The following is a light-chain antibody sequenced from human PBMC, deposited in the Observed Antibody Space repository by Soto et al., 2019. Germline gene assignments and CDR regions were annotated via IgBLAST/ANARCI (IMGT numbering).Light chain of an antibody. CDR1: SSDVGGYNF. CDR2: EVT. J-gene: IGLJ2*01. V-gene: IGLV2-8*01. CDR3: CSYTSSSTVV. Sequence: QSALTQPPSASGSPGQSVAISCTGTSSDVGGYNFVSWYQQHPGKAPKLMIYEVTKRPSGVPDRFSGSKSGNTASLTVSGLQAEDEADYYCCSYTSSSTVVFGGGTKLTVL.